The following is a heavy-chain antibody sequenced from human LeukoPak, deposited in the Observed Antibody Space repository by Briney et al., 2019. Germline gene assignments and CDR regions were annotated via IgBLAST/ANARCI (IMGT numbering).Heavy chain of an antibody. CDR3: ARIMVATTREAFDY. J-gene: IGHJ4*02. V-gene: IGHV3-33*01. Sequence: TGGSLRLSCAASGFTFSSYTMHWVRQAPGKGLEWVSVIWYDGSNKYYADSVKGRFTISRDNSKNTLYLQMNSLRAEDTAVYYCARIMVATTREAFDYWGQGTLVTVSS. CDR2: IWYDGSNK. D-gene: IGHD5-12*01. CDR1: GFTFSSYT.